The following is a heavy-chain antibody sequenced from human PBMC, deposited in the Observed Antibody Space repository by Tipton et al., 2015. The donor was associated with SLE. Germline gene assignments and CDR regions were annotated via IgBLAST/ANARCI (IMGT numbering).Heavy chain of an antibody. J-gene: IGHJ3*02. Sequence: TLSLTCTVSGGSISSYYWSWVRQHPGEGLEWIGYIYFSGNTYYNPSLESRVTISVDTSKNQFSLRLNSVTAADTALYYCARQSTIMKSFDIWGQGTMVTVSS. CDR2: IYFSGNT. V-gene: IGHV4-31*03. CDR3: ARQSTIMKSFDI. D-gene: IGHD3-16*01. CDR1: GGSISSYY.